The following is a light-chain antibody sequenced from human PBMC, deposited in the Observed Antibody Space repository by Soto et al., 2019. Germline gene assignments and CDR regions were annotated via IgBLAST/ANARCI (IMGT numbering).Light chain of an antibody. CDR2: DVS. V-gene: IGLV2-14*03. CDR1: SSDVGGYNY. Sequence: SALTQPATVSWYPGQAITISCTGTSSDVGGYNYVSWYQHHPGKAPKLIIYDVSNRPSGVSIRFSGSKSDNTASLTISGLQPEDEADYHCSSYTTSNTRQIVFGTGTKVTVL. J-gene: IGLJ1*01. CDR3: SSYTTSNTRQIV.